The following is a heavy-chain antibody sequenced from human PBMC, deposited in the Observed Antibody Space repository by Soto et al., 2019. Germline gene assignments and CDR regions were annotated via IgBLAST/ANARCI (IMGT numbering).Heavy chain of an antibody. CDR1: GYTFSSYH. CDR3: AREGVQGGLDV. V-gene: IGHV1-46*04. CDR2: ISPSGGRT. J-gene: IGHJ6*02. D-gene: IGHD2-8*01. Sequence: VQLVQSGAEVKKPGASAKVSCKASGYTFSSYHIHWVRQAPGQGPEWMGMISPSGGRTTYAQKLQSRLSMTRDTSTSTVYMELSSLRSEDTAVYFCAREGVQGGLDVWGQGTTVTVSS.